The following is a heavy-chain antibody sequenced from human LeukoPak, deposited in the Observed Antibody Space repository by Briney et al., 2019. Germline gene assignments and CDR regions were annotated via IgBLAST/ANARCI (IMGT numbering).Heavy chain of an antibody. CDR2: ISWNSGSI. CDR1: GFTFDDYA. Sequence: PGGSLRLSCAASGFTFDDYAMHWVWQAPGKGLEWVSGISWNSGSIGYADSVKGRFTISRDNAKNSLYLQMNSLRAEDTALYYCAKDFQYYDSSGYLDYWGQGTLVTVSS. D-gene: IGHD3-22*01. J-gene: IGHJ4*02. V-gene: IGHV3-9*01. CDR3: AKDFQYYDSSGYLDY.